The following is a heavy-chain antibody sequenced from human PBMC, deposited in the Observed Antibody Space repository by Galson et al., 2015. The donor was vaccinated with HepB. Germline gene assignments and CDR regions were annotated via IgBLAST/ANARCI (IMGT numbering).Heavy chain of an antibody. CDR3: ARDRGVLPGVIDY. Sequence: SLRLSCAVSGFTLSNYAMHWVRQAPGKGLEYISAITNTGGSTYYVDSVKGRFTISRDNSKNTLYLQMGSLRTEDIAVYYCARDRGVLPGVIDYWGQGTLVTVSS. J-gene: IGHJ4*02. V-gene: IGHV3-64*02. CDR2: ITNTGGST. CDR1: GFTLSNYA. D-gene: IGHD2-2*01.